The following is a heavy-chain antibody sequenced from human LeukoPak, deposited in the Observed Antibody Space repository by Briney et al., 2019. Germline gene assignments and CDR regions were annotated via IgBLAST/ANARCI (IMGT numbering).Heavy chain of an antibody. CDR1: GGSISSGSYH. CDR2: IYTSGST. V-gene: IGHV4-61*02. Sequence: SQTLSLTCTVSGGSISSGSYHWSWIRQPAGKGLEWIGRIYTSGSTNYNPSLKRRVTIAVDTSKNQCSLKLSSVTAADTAVCYCARGGDSSGWYADYWGQGTLVTVSS. CDR3: ARGGDSSGWYADY. D-gene: IGHD6-19*01. J-gene: IGHJ4*02.